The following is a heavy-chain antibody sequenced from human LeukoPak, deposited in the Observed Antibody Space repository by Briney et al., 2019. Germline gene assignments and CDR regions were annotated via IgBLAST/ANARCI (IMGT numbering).Heavy chain of an antibody. V-gene: IGHV3-23*01. J-gene: IGHJ4*02. CDR3: AKGQELDDGVFDS. Sequence: GGSLRLSCSASGFTFSSIAMTWVRQAPGKGLEWVSTIRSNGDTAYNADSVKGRFTISRDNSKNTLYLQMNSLRVEDTAIYYCAKGQELDDGVFDSWGQGTLVTVSS. CDR2: IRSNGDTA. CDR1: GFTFSSIA. D-gene: IGHD1-1*01.